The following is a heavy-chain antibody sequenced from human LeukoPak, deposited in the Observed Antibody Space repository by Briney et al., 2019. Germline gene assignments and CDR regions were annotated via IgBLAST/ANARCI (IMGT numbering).Heavy chain of an antibody. D-gene: IGHD3-16*01. CDR1: GFTFSSYE. J-gene: IGHJ6*03. CDR3: ARSAVGVYYYYYMDV. V-gene: IGHV3-48*01. CDR2: ISSSSSTI. Sequence: GGSLRLSCAASGFTFSSYEMNWVRQAPGKGLEWVSYISSSSSTIYYADSVKGRFTISRDNAKNSLYLQMNSLRAEDTAVYYCARSAVGVYYYYYMDVWGKGTTVTVSS.